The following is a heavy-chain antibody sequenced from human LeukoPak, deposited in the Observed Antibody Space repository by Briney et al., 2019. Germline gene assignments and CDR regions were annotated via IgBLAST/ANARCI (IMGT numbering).Heavy chain of an antibody. CDR1: GGSLSGYF. CDR2: INGDINHSGST. CDR3: ARLEYGSSSAAFDS. Sequence: SETLSLTCAVYGGSLSGYFWSWIRQPPGKGLEYIGEINGDINHSGSTTYNPSLRSRVIISLDTSKNQFSLKLIAVTAADTAVYYCARLEYGSSSAAFDSWGQGTMVTVSS. V-gene: IGHV4-34*01. J-gene: IGHJ3*01. D-gene: IGHD6-6*01.